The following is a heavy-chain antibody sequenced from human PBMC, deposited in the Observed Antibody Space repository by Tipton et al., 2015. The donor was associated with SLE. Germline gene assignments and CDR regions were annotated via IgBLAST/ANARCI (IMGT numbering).Heavy chain of an antibody. CDR1: GGSITSSY. Sequence: TLSLTCAVSGGSITSSYWSWIRQPPGKGLEWIGYIYYSGNTKYNPSLKSRVTISVDTSKNQFSLKLSSVTAADTAVYYCAREGADDCLDYWGQGTLVTVSS. J-gene: IGHJ4*02. D-gene: IGHD2-21*02. CDR2: IYYSGNT. V-gene: IGHV4-59*12. CDR3: AREGADDCLDY.